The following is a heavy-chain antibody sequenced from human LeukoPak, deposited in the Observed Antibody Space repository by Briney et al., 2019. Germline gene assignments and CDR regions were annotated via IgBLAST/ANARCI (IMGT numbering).Heavy chain of an antibody. CDR3: ASIGASWNDAFDI. D-gene: IGHD1-1*01. J-gene: IGHJ3*02. CDR2: IYHSGST. Sequence: SQTLSLTCAVSGGSISSGGYSWSWIRQPPGKGLEWIGYIYHSGSTNYNPSLKSRVTISVDKSKNQFSLKLSSVTAADTAVYYCASIGASWNDAFDIWGQGTMVTVSS. V-gene: IGHV4-30-2*01. CDR1: GGSISSGGYS.